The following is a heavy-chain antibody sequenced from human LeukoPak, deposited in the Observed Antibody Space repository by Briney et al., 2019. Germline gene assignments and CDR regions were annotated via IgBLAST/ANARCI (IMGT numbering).Heavy chain of an antibody. J-gene: IGHJ6*03. CDR3: ARRGVVVPAAMGCYYYYMDV. CDR2: IYYSGST. CDR1: GGSISSYY. V-gene: IGHV4-59*08. Sequence: SETLSLTCTVSGGSISSYYWSWIRQPPGKGLEWIGYIYYSGSTNYNPSLKSRVTISVDTSKNQFSLKLSSVTAADTAVYYCARRGVVVPAAMGCYYYYMDVWGRGTTVTVSS. D-gene: IGHD2-2*01.